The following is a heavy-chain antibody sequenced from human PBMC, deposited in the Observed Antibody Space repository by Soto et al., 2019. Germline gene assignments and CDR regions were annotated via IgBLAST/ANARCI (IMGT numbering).Heavy chain of an antibody. CDR2: ISTSGGST. CDR1: GFTLSSLI. D-gene: IGHD2-8*01. Sequence: GGSLRLSCAASGFTLSSLIISCVRLASGKGLKWVSAISTSGGSTYYADSVKGRFTISRDNSKNTLYLQMNSLRAEDTAVYYCVKEGEYCTYGACDAVWGKGTSVTVSA. J-gene: IGHJ6*04. V-gene: IGHV3-23*01. CDR3: VKEGEYCTYGACDAV.